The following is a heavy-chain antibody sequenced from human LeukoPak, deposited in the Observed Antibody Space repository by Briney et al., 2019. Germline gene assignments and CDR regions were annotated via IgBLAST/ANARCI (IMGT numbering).Heavy chain of an antibody. V-gene: IGHV3-23*01. Sequence: PGGSLRLSCAASGFTFSSYAMSWVRQAPGKGLEWVSAISGSGGSIYYADSVKGRFTISRDNSKNTLYLQMNSLRAEDTAVYYCAKQWLVPHLYFQHWGQGTLVTVSS. CDR2: ISGSGGSI. J-gene: IGHJ1*01. CDR3: AKQWLVPHLYFQH. D-gene: IGHD6-19*01. CDR1: GFTFSSYA.